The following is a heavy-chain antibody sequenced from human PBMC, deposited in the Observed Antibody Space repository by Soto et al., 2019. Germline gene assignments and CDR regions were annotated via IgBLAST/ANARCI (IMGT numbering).Heavy chain of an antibody. D-gene: IGHD6-19*01. CDR3: AQEAPGGWHFFDT. V-gene: IGHV3-30*18. Sequence: QVQLVESGGGVVQPGRSLRLSCAASGFTFRVYGMHWFRQAPGKGLEWVADISYDGNKKYYTDSVKGRFTISRDNSKNTLYLQMNSLRTEDTALYYCAQEAPGGWHFFDTWGQGTLVTVSS. CDR2: ISYDGNKK. J-gene: IGHJ4*02. CDR1: GFTFRVYG.